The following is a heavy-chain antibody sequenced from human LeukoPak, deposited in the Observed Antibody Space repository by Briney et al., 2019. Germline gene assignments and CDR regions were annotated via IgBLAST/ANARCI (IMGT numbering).Heavy chain of an antibody. CDR1: GFTFSNYG. CDR3: ASNYYTSGSYLSYFDY. CDR2: IRYDGSNK. J-gene: IGHJ4*02. V-gene: IGHV3-30*02. Sequence: PGGSLGLSCAPSGFTFSNYGMHWVRQAPGKGLEWVTFIRYDGSNKYYADSVKGRFTISRDNSKNTLYLQMNSLRAEDTAVYYCASNYYTSGSYLSYFDYWGQGSLVTVSS. D-gene: IGHD3-10*01.